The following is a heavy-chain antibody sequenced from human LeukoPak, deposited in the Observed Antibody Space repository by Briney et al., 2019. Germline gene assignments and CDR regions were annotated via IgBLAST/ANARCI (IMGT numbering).Heavy chain of an antibody. CDR3: AREAGATDY. CDR1: GYTFTSYG. D-gene: IGHD1-26*01. J-gene: IGHJ4*02. V-gene: IGHV1-18*01. CDR2: ISAYNGNT. Sequence: ASVTVSCTASGYTFTSYGISWVRQAPGQGLEWMGWISAYNGNTNYAQKLQGRVTMTTDTSTSTAYVELSSLRPEDTAVYYCAREAGATDYWGQGTLVTVSS.